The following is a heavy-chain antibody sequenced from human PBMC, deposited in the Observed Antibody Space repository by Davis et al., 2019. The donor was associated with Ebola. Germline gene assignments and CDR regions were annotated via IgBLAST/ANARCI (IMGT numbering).Heavy chain of an antibody. J-gene: IGHJ5*02. CDR2: IYYSGST. Sequence: PSETLSLTCTVSGGSISSYYWSWIRQPPGKGLEWIGYIYYSGSTNYNPSLKSRVTISVDTSKNQFSLKLSSVTAADTAVYYCARGHYDFWSGYSPNWFDPWGQGTLVTVSS. V-gene: IGHV4-59*01. D-gene: IGHD3-3*01. CDR1: GGSISSYY. CDR3: ARGHYDFWSGYSPNWFDP.